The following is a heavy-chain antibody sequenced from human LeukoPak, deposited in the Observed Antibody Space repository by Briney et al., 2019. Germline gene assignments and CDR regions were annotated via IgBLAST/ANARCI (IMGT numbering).Heavy chain of an antibody. Sequence: SETLSLTCTVSGGSISSYYWSWIRQRAGKGLEWIGHIYTSGTTNYNHSLKSRVTMSIDTSKNQFSLKLSSITAADTAVYYCARDAKYYYGSRTYFFFEHWGQGTPLTVSS. CDR3: ARDAKYYYGSRTYFFFEH. D-gene: IGHD3-10*01. J-gene: IGHJ4*02. V-gene: IGHV4-4*07. CDR1: GGSISSYY. CDR2: IYTSGTT.